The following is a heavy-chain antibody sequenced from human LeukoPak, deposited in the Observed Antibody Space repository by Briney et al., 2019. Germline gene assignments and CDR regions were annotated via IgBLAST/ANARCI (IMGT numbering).Heavy chain of an antibody. CDR1: GYTFTGYY. V-gene: IGHV1-2*02. CDR3: ASSTVTTRIDDY. Sequence: ASVKVSFKASGYTFTGYYMHWVRQPPGQGLEWMGWINPNSGGTNYAQKFQGRVTMTRDTSISTAYMELSRLRSDDTAVYYCASSTVTTRIDDYWGQGTLVTVSS. J-gene: IGHJ4*02. D-gene: IGHD4-17*01. CDR2: INPNSGGT.